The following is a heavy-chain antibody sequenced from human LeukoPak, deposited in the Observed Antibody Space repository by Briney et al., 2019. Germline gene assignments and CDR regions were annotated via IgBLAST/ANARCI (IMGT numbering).Heavy chain of an antibody. J-gene: IGHJ3*02. CDR1: GYTFTGYY. CDR3: ARGLVEATIEAFDI. D-gene: IGHD5-12*01. CDR2: INPNSGGT. Sequence: ASVKVSCKASGYTFTGYYMHWVRQAPGQGLEWMGWINPNSGGTNYAQKFQGRVTMTRDTSISTAYMELSRLRSEDTAVYYCARGLVEATIEAFDIWGQGTMVTVSS. V-gene: IGHV1-2*02.